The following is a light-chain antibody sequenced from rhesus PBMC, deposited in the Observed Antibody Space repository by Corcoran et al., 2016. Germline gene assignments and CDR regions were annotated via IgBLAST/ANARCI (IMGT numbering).Light chain of an antibody. J-gene: IGKJ1*01. V-gene: IGKV1-46*01. CDR2: SAS. CDR3: QQYYSYPWT. Sequence: DIQMTQSPSSLSASVGDTVTITCRASQSFSSSLAWYQQKQGKAPKLLIYSASSLQSGVPSRFSGSKSGTDFTLTISSLPPEDIASYYCQQYYSYPWTFGQGTKVEIK. CDR1: QSFSSS.